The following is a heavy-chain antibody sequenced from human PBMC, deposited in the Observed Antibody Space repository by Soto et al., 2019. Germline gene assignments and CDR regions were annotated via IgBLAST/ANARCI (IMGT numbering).Heavy chain of an antibody. CDR1: GGSVSSGSYY. CDR3: ARDTHEYSSSWYSSNWFDP. Sequence: PSETLSLTCTVSGGSVSSGSYYWSWIRQPPGKGLEWIGYIYYSGSTNYNPSLKSRVTISVDTSKNQFSLKLSSVTAADTAVYYCARDTHEYSSSWYSSNWFDPWGQGTLVTVSS. D-gene: IGHD6-13*01. V-gene: IGHV4-61*01. CDR2: IYYSGST. J-gene: IGHJ5*02.